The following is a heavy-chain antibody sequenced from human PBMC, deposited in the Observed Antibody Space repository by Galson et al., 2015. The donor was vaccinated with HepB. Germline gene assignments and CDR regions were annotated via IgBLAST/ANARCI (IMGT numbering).Heavy chain of an antibody. J-gene: IGHJ4*02. D-gene: IGHD2-8*01. V-gene: IGHV3-7*03. CDR2: INEDGSDK. CDR1: QFTFSSYW. CDR3: ARAQWRIFHY. Sequence: SLRLSCAASQFTFSSYWMGWVRQAPGKGLEWVANINEDGSDKYYVDSVKGRFTISRDNAKNSLYLQMSSLRAEDTAVYYCARAQWRIFHYWCQRTLVTVSS.